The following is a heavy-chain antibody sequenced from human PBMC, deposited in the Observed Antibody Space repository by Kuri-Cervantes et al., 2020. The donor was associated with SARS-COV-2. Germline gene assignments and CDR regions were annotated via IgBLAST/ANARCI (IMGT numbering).Heavy chain of an antibody. Sequence: GESLKISCAASGFTFSDYYMSWIRQAPGKGLEWVSYISSSGSTIYYADSVKGRFTISRDNAKNSLYLQMNSLRAEDTALYYCAKGYGDYVDVGFDYWGQGTLVTVSS. D-gene: IGHD4-17*01. CDR2: ISSSGSTI. J-gene: IGHJ4*02. V-gene: IGHV3-11*01. CDR3: AKGYGDYVDVGFDY. CDR1: GFTFSDYY.